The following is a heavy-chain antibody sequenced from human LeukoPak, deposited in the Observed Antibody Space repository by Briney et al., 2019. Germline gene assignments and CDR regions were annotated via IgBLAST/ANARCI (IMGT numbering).Heavy chain of an antibody. CDR2: IKQDGSEK. CDR3: ARDGIVGAVYYYYMDV. J-gene: IGHJ6*03. V-gene: IGHV3-7*01. D-gene: IGHD1-26*01. Sequence: GGSLRLSCVASGFTISNYWMSWVRQAPGKGLEWVANIKQDGSEKYYVDSVKGRFTISRDNAKNSLYLQMNSLRAEDTAVYYCARDGIVGAVYYYYMDVWGKGTTVTVSS. CDR1: GFTISNYW.